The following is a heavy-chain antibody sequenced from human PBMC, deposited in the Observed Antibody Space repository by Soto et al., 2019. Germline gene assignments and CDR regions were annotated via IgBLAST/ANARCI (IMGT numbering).Heavy chain of an antibody. J-gene: IGHJ6*02. CDR3: ARDQGRDCGSGTIYGMDV. V-gene: IGHV1-18*01. D-gene: IGHD3-10*01. CDR2: ISAYNGNT. CDR1: GYTFTSYG. Sequence: ASVKVSCKASGYTFTSYGISWVRQAPGQGLEWMGWISAYNGNTNYAQKLQGRVTMTTDTSTSTAYMELRSLRSDDTAVYYCARDQGRDCGSGTIYGMDVWGQGTTVTVSS.